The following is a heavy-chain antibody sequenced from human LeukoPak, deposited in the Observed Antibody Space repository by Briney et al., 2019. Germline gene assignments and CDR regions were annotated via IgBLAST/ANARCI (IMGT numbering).Heavy chain of an antibody. Sequence: GGSLRLSCAASGFTFSSYAMSWVRQAPGKGLEWVSAISGSGGSTYYADSVKGRFTISRDNSKNTLYLQMNSLRAEHAAVYYCAKWAYYYDSSGYYFDYWGQGTLVTVSS. J-gene: IGHJ4*02. V-gene: IGHV3-23*01. CDR1: GFTFSSYA. CDR2: ISGSGGST. D-gene: IGHD3-22*01. CDR3: AKWAYYYDSSGYYFDY.